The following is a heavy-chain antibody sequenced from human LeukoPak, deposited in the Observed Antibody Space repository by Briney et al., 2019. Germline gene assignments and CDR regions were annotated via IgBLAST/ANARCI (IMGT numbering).Heavy chain of an antibody. D-gene: IGHD4-11*01. CDR2: ISGSGGST. CDR3: AKERRESSNCYGEVFDY. V-gene: IGHV3-23*01. CDR1: GFTFSSYA. Sequence: GGSLRLSCAASGFTFSSYAMSWVRQAPGKGLEWVSSISGSGGSTYYADSVKGRFTISRDNSKNTLYLQMNSLRAEDTAVYYCAKERRESSNCYGEVFDYWGQGTLVTVSS. J-gene: IGHJ4*02.